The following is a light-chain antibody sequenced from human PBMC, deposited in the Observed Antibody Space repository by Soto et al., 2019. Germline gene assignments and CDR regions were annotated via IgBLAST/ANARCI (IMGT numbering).Light chain of an antibody. CDR1: QSVSSSS. J-gene: IGKJ1*01. V-gene: IGKV3-20*01. Sequence: EIVLTQSPGTLSLSPGKRATLSCRASQSVSSSSLAWYQQKPGQAPRLLIYGASSRATGIPDRFSGSGSGTDFTLTISRLEPEDFAVYYCQQYGSSRPTFGQGTKVEIK. CDR2: GAS. CDR3: QQYGSSRPT.